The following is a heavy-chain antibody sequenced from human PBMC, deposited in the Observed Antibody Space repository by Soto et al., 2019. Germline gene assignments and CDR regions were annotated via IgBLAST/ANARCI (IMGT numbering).Heavy chain of an antibody. D-gene: IGHD6-19*01. CDR3: SRDAQKWLVAAFDI. J-gene: IGHJ3*02. V-gene: IGHV1-18*01. CDR2: ISPYNGNT. Sequence: QVQLVQSGAEVKEPGASVKVSCKASGYTFVSYGISWVRQAPGQGLEWMGWISPYNGNTNCVQKFQGRVTMTTDTSTSTVYMELRSLRSDDTAVYYCSRDAQKWLVAAFDIWGQGTMVTVSS. CDR1: GYTFVSYG.